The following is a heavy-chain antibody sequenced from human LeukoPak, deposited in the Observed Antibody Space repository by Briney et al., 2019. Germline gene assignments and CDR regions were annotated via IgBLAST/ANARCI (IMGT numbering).Heavy chain of an antibody. CDR1: GGSISSGGYY. Sequence: PSQTLSLTCTVSGGSISSGGYYWSWIRQHPGKGLEWIGYIYYSGSTYYNPSLKSRVTISVDTSKNQFSLKLSSVTAADTAVYYCARVHYYDSSGHYTGWYFDYWGQGTLVTVSS. CDR2: IYYSGST. V-gene: IGHV4-31*03. J-gene: IGHJ4*02. D-gene: IGHD3-22*01. CDR3: ARVHYYDSSGHYTGWYFDY.